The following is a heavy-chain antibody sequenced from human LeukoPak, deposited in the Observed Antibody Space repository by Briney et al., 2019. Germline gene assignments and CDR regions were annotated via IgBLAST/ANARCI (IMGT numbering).Heavy chain of an antibody. CDR1: GGTLGSYT. D-gene: IGHD5-18*01. CDR3: ARSGSYGYY. Sequence: SVKVSRQASGGTLGSYTIRWVRQAPGKGFEWIGSINPILGIANYALKFQGRVTITADKSTSTAYMEMSSLRSEDTAVYYCARSGSYGYYWGQRTLVTVSS. CDR2: INPILGIA. J-gene: IGHJ4*02. V-gene: IGHV1-69*02.